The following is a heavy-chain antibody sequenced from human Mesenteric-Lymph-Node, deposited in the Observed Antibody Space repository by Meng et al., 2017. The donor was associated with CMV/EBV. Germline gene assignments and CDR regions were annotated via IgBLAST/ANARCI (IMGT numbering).Heavy chain of an antibody. V-gene: IGHV3-23*03. D-gene: IGHD3-10*01. Sequence: GFPFRTFALSWVRRAPGKGLEWVSVIYAGSGKINYADSVKGRFTISRDNSKNTLYLQMNSLRAEDTAVYYCAKEGSSGGHAYGSFDYWGQGRLVTVSS. CDR3: AKEGSSGGHAYGSFDY. J-gene: IGHJ4*02. CDR2: IYAGSGKI. CDR1: GFPFRTFA.